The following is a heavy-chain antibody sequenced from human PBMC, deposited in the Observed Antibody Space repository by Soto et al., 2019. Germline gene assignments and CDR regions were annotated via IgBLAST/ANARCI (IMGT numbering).Heavy chain of an antibody. CDR2: ISSSGSTI. CDR3: AREGRNGSGSYYAPSYYYGMDV. J-gene: IGHJ6*02. CDR1: GFTFSDYY. Sequence: LRLSCAASGFTFSDYYMSWIRQAPGKGLEWVSYISSSGSTIYYADSVKGRFTISRDNAKNSLYLQMNSLRAEDTAVYYCAREGRNGSGSYYAPSYYYGMDVWGQGTTVTVSS. D-gene: IGHD3-10*01. V-gene: IGHV3-11*01.